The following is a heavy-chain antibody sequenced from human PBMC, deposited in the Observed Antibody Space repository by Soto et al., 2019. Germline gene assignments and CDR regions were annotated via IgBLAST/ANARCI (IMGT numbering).Heavy chain of an antibody. CDR2: ISAYNGNT. CDR1: GYTFTSYG. D-gene: IGHD3-22*01. J-gene: IGHJ6*02. V-gene: IGHV1-18*04. Sequence: ASVKVSCKASGYTFTSYGISWVRQAPGQGLEWMGWISAYNGNTNYAQKLQGRVTMTTDTSTSTAYMELRSLRSDDTAVYYCARGSKYYYDSSGYYSYYGMDVWGQGTTVTVSS. CDR3: ARGSKYYYDSSGYYSYYGMDV.